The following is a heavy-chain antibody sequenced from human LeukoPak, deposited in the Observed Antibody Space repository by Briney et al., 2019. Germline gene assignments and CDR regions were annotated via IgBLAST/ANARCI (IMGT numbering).Heavy chain of an antibody. Sequence: SVKVSCKASGGTFSSYAISWVRQAPGQGLEWMGRIIPILGIANYAQKFQGRVTITADKSTSTAYMELSSLRSEDTAVYYCAQVTSSGYDFPYYFDYWGQGTLVTVS. J-gene: IGHJ4*02. CDR3: AQVTSSGYDFPYYFDY. CDR1: GGTFSSYA. D-gene: IGHD5-12*01. CDR2: IIPILGIA. V-gene: IGHV1-69*04.